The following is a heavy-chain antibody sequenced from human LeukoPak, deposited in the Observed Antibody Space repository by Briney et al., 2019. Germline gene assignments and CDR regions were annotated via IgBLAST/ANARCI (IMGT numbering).Heavy chain of an antibody. D-gene: IGHD2/OR15-2a*01. CDR1: GITFSSYW. J-gene: IGHJ4*02. V-gene: IGHV3-7*01. CDR3: VSFYETY. CDR2: IKQDGSEK. Sequence: GGSLRLSCAASGITFSSYWMSWVRQAPGKGLEWVANIKQDGSEKYYVDSVKGRFTISRDNAKNSLYLQMNSLRAEDTAVYYCVSFYETYWGRGTLVTVSS.